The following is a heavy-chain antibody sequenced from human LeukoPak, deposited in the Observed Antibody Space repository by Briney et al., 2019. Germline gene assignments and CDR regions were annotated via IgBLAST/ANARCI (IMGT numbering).Heavy chain of an antibody. J-gene: IGHJ4*02. Sequence: SETLSLTCTVSGGSVSSGSYYWSWIRQPPGKGLEWIGYIYHSGSTNYNPSLKSRVTISVDTSKNQFSLKLSSVTAADTAVYYCAGFSGSTAYYFDYWGQGTLVTVSS. V-gene: IGHV4-61*01. D-gene: IGHD3-10*01. CDR3: AGFSGSTAYYFDY. CDR2: IYHSGST. CDR1: GGSVSSGSYY.